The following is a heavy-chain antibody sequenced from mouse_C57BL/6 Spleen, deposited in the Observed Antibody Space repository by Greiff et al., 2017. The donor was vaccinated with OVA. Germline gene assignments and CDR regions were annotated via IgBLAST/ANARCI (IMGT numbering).Heavy chain of an antibody. CDR1: GYAFTNYL. J-gene: IGHJ1*03. D-gene: IGHD1-1*01. Sequence: VQLQQSGAELVRPGTSVKVSCKASGYAFTNYLIEWVKQRPGQGLEWIGVINPGSGGTNYNEKLKGKATLTADKSSSTAYMQLSRLPSEDSAVYFCARHYYCSSYWYFDVWGTGTTVTVSS. CDR3: ARHYYCSSYWYFDV. CDR2: INPGSGGT. V-gene: IGHV1-54*01.